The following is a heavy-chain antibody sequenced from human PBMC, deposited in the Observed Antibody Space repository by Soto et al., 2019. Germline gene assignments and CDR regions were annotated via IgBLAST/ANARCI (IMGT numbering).Heavy chain of an antibody. D-gene: IGHD5-12*01. CDR3: AHIWLYYFDY. Sequence: SGPTLVNPTQTLTLTCSLSGFSVSSNGARVGWIRQPPGKALEWLALIYWDDDKHYNPSLKTRLTITKDTSKNQVVLTVTDMDPVDTATYYCAHIWLYYFDYWGQGTLVTVSS. J-gene: IGHJ4*02. CDR1: GFSVSSNGAR. CDR2: IYWDDDK. V-gene: IGHV2-5*02.